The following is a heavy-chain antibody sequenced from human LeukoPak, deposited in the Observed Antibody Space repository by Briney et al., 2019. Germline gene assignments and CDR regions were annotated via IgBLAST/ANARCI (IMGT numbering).Heavy chain of an antibody. D-gene: IGHD6-13*01. CDR1: GYTLTELS. J-gene: IGHJ5*02. Sequence: GASVKVSCKVSGYTLTELSMHWVRQAPGKGLEWMGGFDPEDGETIYAQKFQGRVTMTEDTSTDTAYMELSSLRSEDTAVYYCARDDSDSSSWYGYGPRHKNWFDPWGQGTLVTVSS. V-gene: IGHV1-24*01. CDR3: ARDDSDSSSWYGYGPRHKNWFDP. CDR2: FDPEDGET.